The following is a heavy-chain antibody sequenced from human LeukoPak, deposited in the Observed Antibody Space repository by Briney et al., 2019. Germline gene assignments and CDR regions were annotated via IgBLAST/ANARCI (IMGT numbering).Heavy chain of an antibody. CDR2: IYHSGST. CDR3: ARTGYYGPWG. Sequence: SETPSLTCTVSGGSISSSSYYWGWIRQPPGKGLEWIGSIYHSGSTYHNPSLKSRVTISVDTSKNQFSLKLSSVTAADTAVYYCARTGYYGPWGWGQGTLVTVSS. J-gene: IGHJ4*02. CDR1: GGSISSSSYY. D-gene: IGHD3-10*01. V-gene: IGHV4-39*07.